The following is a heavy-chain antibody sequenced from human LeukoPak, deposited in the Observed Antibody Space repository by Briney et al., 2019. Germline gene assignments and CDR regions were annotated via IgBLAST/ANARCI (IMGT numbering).Heavy chain of an antibody. D-gene: IGHD2-15*01. CDR3: ARVTGYVIEDNFDY. CDR1: GGTFSSYA. V-gene: IGHV1-69*06. CDR2: IIPIFGTA. J-gene: IGHJ4*02. Sequence: GSSAKVSCKASGGTFSSYAISWVRQAPGQGLEWMGGIIPIFGTANYAQKFQGRVTITADKSTSTAYMELSSLRSEDTAVYYCARVTGYVIEDNFDYWGQGTLVTVSS.